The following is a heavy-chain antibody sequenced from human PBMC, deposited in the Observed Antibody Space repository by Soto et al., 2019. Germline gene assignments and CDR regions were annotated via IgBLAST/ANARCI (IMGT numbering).Heavy chain of an antibody. J-gene: IGHJ4*02. D-gene: IGHD1-26*01. CDR1: GFTFSSYA. V-gene: IGHV3-23*01. Sequence: EVQLLESGGGLVQPGGSLRLSCAASGFTFSSYAMRLVRQAPGKGLEWVSAISGSGGSTYYADSVKGRFTISRDNSKNTLYLQMNSLRAEDTAVYYCARRGSGSYYDYWGQGTLVTVSS. CDR3: ARRGSGSYYDY. CDR2: ISGSGGST.